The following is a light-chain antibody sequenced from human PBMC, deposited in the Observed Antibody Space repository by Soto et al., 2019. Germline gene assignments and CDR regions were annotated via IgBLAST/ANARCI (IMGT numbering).Light chain of an antibody. CDR3: QQRSNWQVT. CDR1: QSASTF. CDR2: DAS. J-gene: IGKJ5*01. Sequence: DIQVTQSHATLSASVGDRVTITCRASQSASTFLAWYQQKPGQAPKLLIYDASTLQSGVPSRFSGSGSGTDFTLTISSLEPEDFAVYYCQQRSNWQVTFGQGTRLEI. V-gene: IGKV1-5*01.